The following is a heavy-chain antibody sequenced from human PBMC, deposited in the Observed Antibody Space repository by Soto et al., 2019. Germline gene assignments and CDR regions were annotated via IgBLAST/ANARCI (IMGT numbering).Heavy chain of an antibody. CDR2: INPSGGST. V-gene: IGHV1-46*01. CDR3: ARDEPWAYYYDSSGYRNFDY. D-gene: IGHD3-22*01. Sequence: ASVKVSCKASGYTFTSYYMHWVRQAPGQGLEWMGIINPSGGSTSYAQKFQGRVTMTRDTSTSTVYMELSSLRSEDTAVYYCARDEPWAYYYDSSGYRNFDYWGQGTLVTVSS. CDR1: GYTFTSYY. J-gene: IGHJ4*02.